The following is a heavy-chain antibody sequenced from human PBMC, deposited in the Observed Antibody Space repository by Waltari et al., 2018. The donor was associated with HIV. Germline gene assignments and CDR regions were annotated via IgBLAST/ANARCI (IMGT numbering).Heavy chain of an antibody. CDR2: IGGRGDLT. J-gene: IGHJ2*01. D-gene: IGHD1-26*01. CDR3: AKDELSGTYYRYFDL. Sequence: EVQLVESGGGLVQPGGSLRLSCAASGLTFSSYAMTWVRQAPGKGLEWIAGIGGRGDLTFYTDSVKGRFTISRDNSKNTLYLQMSSVRVEDTAVYYCAKDELSGTYYRYFDLWGRGTLVTVSS. V-gene: IGHV3-23*04. CDR1: GLTFSSYA.